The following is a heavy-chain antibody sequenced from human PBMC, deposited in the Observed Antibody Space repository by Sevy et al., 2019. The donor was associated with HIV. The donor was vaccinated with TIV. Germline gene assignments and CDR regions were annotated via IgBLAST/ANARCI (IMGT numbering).Heavy chain of an antibody. CDR1: GFTFSSYW. J-gene: IGHJ6*02. Sequence: GGSLRLSCAASGFTFSSYWMSWVRQAPGKGLEWVANIKQDGSEKYYVDSVKGRFTISRDNAKNSLYLKMNSLRAEDTAVYYCARVRAYSSGLRLYYYYGMDVWGQGTTVTVSS. D-gene: IGHD6-19*01. CDR3: ARVRAYSSGLRLYYYYGMDV. CDR2: IKQDGSEK. V-gene: IGHV3-7*01.